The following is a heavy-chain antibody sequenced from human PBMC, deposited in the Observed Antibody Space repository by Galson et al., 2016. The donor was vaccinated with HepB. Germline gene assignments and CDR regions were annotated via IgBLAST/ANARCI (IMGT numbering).Heavy chain of an antibody. D-gene: IGHD2-2*01. J-gene: IGHJ4*02. CDR1: GFTFSTYG. CDR2: IISTSTTI. V-gene: IGHV3-48*01. Sequence: SLRLSCAASGFTFSTYGMNWVRQAPGKGLEWVSYIISTSTTIFYADSVRGRFTISRDDARNSLYLQMNSLRAEDTAVYYCCTASTSYYFYFDYWGQGTLVTVSS. CDR3: CTASTSYYFYFDY.